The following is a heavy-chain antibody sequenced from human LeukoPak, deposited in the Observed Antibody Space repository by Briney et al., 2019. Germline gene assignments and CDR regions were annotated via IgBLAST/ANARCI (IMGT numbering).Heavy chain of an antibody. CDR1: GGSFSGYY. Sequence: SETLSLTCAVYGGSFSGYYWSWIRQPPGKGLEWIGEINHSGSTNYNPSLKSRVTISVDTSKNQFSLKLSSVTAADTAVYYCARVSPQYCSSTSCLLYYYYGMDVWGQGTTVTVSS. CDR2: INHSGST. CDR3: ARVSPQYCSSTSCLLYYYYGMDV. V-gene: IGHV4-34*01. J-gene: IGHJ6*02. D-gene: IGHD2-2*01.